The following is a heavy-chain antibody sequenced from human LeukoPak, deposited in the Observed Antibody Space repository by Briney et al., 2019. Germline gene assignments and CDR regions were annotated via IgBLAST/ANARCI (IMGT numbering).Heavy chain of an antibody. CDR2: IIPIFGTA. D-gene: IGHD3-22*01. J-gene: IGHJ6*02. Sequence: SVKVSCKASGGTFSSYAISWVRQAPGQGLEWMGGIIPIFGTANYAQKFQGRVTITADESTSTAYMELSSLRSEDTAVYYCARSTYYYDSSGYYGRGFYYYGMDVWGQGTTVTVSS. CDR3: ARSTYYYDSSGYYGRGFYYYGMDV. CDR1: GGTFSSYA. V-gene: IGHV1-69*13.